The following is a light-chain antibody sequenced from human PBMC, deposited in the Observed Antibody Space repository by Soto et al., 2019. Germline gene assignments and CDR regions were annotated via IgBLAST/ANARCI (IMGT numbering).Light chain of an antibody. V-gene: IGKV3-15*01. Sequence: EIVVTQSPATLSVSPGERVTLSCRASQSVSSSLAWYQQRPGQAPRLLIYDTSTRAAGIASRFSGSGSGTEFTLTISGLQSEDSAVYYCQQYVHWPPGAFGQGTTVEIK. J-gene: IGKJ1*01. CDR3: QQYVHWPPGA. CDR2: DTS. CDR1: QSVSSS.